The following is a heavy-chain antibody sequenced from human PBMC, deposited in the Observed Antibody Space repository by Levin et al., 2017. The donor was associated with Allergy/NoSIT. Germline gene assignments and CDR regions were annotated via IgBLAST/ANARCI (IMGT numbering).Heavy chain of an antibody. J-gene: IGHJ6*03. D-gene: IGHD4-11*01. CDR2: ISTSSSPI. CDR1: GFTFSSYS. CDR3: ARASTDGPYYYYMDV. Sequence: LSLTCAASGFTFSSYSMNWVRQAPGQGLEWISYISTSSSPIYYADSVKGRFTISRDNARNSLYLQMNSLRDEDTDVYYCARASTDGPYYYYMDVWGKGTTVTVSS. V-gene: IGHV3-48*02.